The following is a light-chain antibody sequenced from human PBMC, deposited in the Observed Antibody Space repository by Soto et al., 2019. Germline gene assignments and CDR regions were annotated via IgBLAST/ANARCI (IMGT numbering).Light chain of an antibody. CDR3: QQYHNWPIT. Sequence: EIVLTQSPATLSLSPGERATLSCRASQSVSSYLAWYQQKPGQAPRLLMYEASNRATGIPARFSGGGSGTDFTLTISSLEPEDFAVYYCQQYHNWPITFGQGTRLEIK. V-gene: IGKV3-11*01. CDR2: EAS. J-gene: IGKJ5*01. CDR1: QSVSSY.